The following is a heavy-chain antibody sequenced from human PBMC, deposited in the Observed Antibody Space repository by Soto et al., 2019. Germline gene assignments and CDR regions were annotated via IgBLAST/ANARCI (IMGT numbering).Heavy chain of an antibody. CDR2: IIPIFGTA. J-gene: IGHJ4*02. CDR3: ARAAVAGQDRAYYFDY. Sequence: QVQLVQSGAEVKKPGSSVKVSCKASGGTFSSYAISWVRQAPGQGLEWMGGIIPIFGTANYAQKFQGRVTITADEAKRTAYMELSSLRSEDTAVYYCARAAVAGQDRAYYFDYWGQGTLVTVSS. V-gene: IGHV1-69*12. CDR1: GGTFSSYA. D-gene: IGHD6-19*01.